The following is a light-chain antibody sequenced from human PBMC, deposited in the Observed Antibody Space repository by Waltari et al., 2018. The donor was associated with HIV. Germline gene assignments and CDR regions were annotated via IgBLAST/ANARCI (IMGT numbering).Light chain of an antibody. Sequence: SYELTQPPSVSVSPGQTASTSCSGENRGDKYVDWYQQRPGQSPVLVIYEHTKRPSGIPERFSGSNSGNTATLTISGTQAMDEADYYCQAWGTNTVVFGGGTKLTVL. CDR1: NRGDKY. V-gene: IGLV3-1*01. J-gene: IGLJ2*01. CDR3: QAWGTNTVV. CDR2: EHT.